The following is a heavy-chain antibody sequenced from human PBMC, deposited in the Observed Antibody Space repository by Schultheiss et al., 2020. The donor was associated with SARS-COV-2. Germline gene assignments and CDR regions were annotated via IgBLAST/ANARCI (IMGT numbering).Heavy chain of an antibody. CDR3: ARVGGGGHTYGDYGAFDY. Sequence: SETLSLTCAVYGGSFSGYYWSWIRQHPGKGLEWIGYIYYSGSTYYNPSLKSLVTISVDTSKNQFSLKLSSVTAADTAVYYCARVGGGGHTYGDYGAFDYWGQGTLVTVSS. V-gene: IGHV4-31*01. CDR2: IYYSGST. CDR1: GGSFSGYY. J-gene: IGHJ4*02. D-gene: IGHD4-17*01.